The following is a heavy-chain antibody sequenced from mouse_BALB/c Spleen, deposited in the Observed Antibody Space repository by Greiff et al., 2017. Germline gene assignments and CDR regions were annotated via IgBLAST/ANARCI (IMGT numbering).Heavy chain of an antibody. CDR2: ISYSGST. CDR1: GYSITSDYA. Sequence: DVKLQESGPGLVKPSQSLSLTCTVTGYSITSDYAWNWIRQFPGNKLEWMGYISYSGSTSYNPSLKSRISITRDTSKNQFFLQLNSVTTEDTATYYCARADYWGQGTSVTVSS. J-gene: IGHJ4*01. V-gene: IGHV3-2*02. CDR3: ARADY.